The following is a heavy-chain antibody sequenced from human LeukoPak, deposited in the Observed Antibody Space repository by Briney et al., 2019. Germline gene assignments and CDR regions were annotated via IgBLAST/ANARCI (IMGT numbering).Heavy chain of an antibody. CDR2: ISGSGGST. CDR3: AKVWFGELFGHRTYYFDY. V-gene: IGHV3-23*01. CDR1: GFTFSSYG. J-gene: IGHJ4*02. Sequence: GGSLRLSCAASGFTFSSYGMSWVRQAPGKGLEWVSAISGSGGSTYYADSVKGRFTISRDNSKNTLYLQMNSLRAEDTAVYYCAKVWFGELFGHRTYYFDYWGQGTLVTVSS. D-gene: IGHD3-10*01.